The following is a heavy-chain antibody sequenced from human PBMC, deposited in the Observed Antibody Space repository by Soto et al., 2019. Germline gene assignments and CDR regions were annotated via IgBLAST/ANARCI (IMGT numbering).Heavy chain of an antibody. CDR3: AKGLGGSGTNWFDS. Sequence: GGSLRLSCAASGFTFDDHAMHWVRQVPGKGLEWVSGISWNSGRIGYADSVKGRFTISRDEAKNSLHLQMNNLGVEDTALYYCAKGLGGSGTNWFDSWGQGTLVTVSS. CDR1: GFTFDDHA. J-gene: IGHJ5*01. CDR2: ISWNSGRI. D-gene: IGHD3-10*01. V-gene: IGHV3-9*01.